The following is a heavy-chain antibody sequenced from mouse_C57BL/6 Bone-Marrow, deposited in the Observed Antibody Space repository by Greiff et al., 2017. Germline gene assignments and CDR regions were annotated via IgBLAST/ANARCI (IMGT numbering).Heavy chain of an antibody. CDR1: GYTFTSYW. V-gene: IGHV1-69*01. CDR2: IDPSDSYT. CDR3: ARKFKGGMDY. Sequence: QVQLQQPGAELVMPGASVKLSCKASGYTFTSYWMHWVKQRPGQGLEWIGEIDPSDSYTNYNQKFKGKSTLTVDKSSSTAYMQLSSLTSEDSAVYYCARKFKGGMDYWGQGTSVTVSS. J-gene: IGHJ4*01. D-gene: IGHD1-1*02.